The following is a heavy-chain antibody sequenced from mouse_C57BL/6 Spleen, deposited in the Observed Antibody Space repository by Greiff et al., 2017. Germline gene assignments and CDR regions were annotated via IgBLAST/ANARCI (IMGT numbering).Heavy chain of an antibody. CDR3: ARYGIGNYGDY. CDR2: IYPGSGNT. Sequence: QVQLQQSGPELVKPGASVKISCKASGYSFTSYYIHWVKQRPGQGLEWIGWIYPGSGNTKYNEKFKGKATLTADTSSSTAYMQLSSLTSEDSAVYYCARYGIGNYGDYWGQGTLVTVSA. V-gene: IGHV1-66*01. CDR1: GYSFTSYY. J-gene: IGHJ3*01. D-gene: IGHD2-1*01.